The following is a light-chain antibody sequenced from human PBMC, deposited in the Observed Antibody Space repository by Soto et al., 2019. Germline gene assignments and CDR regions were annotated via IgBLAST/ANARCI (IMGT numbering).Light chain of an antibody. CDR1: EGVSRN. V-gene: IGKV3-15*01. J-gene: IGKJ2*01. CDR2: NAL. CDR3: RQYNNWYT. Sequence: ETVLTQSPATLCVSPGESVTLSCRANEGVSRNLAWYQQKRGQAPRLLIYNALIRATGIPARFSGSGSGTEFTLTISGLQSEDFAIYYCRQYNNWYTFGQGTKLEIK.